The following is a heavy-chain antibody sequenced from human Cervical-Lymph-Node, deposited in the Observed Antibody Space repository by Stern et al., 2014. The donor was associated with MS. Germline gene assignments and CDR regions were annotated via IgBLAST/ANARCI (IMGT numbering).Heavy chain of an antibody. CDR3: ANGRGSYYDWCFDL. D-gene: IGHD1-26*01. J-gene: IGHJ2*01. V-gene: IGHV4-59*01. CDR2: VYYSGIS. CDR1: GGSISTYY. Sequence: QVNLQESGPRLVKPSETLSLTCTFSGGSISTYYWSWIRQPPGPGLEWLGYVYYSGISTSHPTLKSRVTISVDTSKIQFSLKVSSVAAADTAVYYCANGRGSYYDWCFDLWGRGTLVTVSS.